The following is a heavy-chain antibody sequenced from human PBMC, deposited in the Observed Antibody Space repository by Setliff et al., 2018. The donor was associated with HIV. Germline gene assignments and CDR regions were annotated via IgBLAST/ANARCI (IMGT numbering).Heavy chain of an antibody. J-gene: IGHJ4*02. CDR2: ISSSGSTI. D-gene: IGHD3-10*01. CDR1: GGSINSHY. V-gene: IGHV3-11*04. Sequence: LSLTCTVSGGSINSHYWSWIRQPPGKALEWVSYISSSGSTIYYADSVKGRFTISRDNAKNSLYLQMNSLRAEDTAVYYCARVKTGGYYWGQGTLVTVSS. CDR3: ARVKTGGYY.